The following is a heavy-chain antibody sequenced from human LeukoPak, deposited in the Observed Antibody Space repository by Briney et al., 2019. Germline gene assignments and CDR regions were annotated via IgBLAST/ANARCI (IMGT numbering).Heavy chain of an antibody. Sequence: PSETLSLTCTVSGDSFSNYYWSWIRQPAGKGLEWIGRIYSSGSTNYNPSLKSRVTMSVDTSKNQFSLNVSSVTAADTAVYHCAREAAAGTFYSDYWGQGTLVTVSS. D-gene: IGHD6-13*01. CDR3: AREAAAGTFYSDY. CDR1: GDSFSNYY. J-gene: IGHJ4*02. V-gene: IGHV4-4*07. CDR2: IYSSGST.